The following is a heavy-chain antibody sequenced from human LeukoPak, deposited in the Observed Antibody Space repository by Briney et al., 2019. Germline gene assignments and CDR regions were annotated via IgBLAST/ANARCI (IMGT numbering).Heavy chain of an antibody. CDR2: IYYSGST. D-gene: IGHD1-14*01. Sequence: PSETLSLTCAVSGYSISSGYYWGWIRQPPGKGLEWIGSIYYSGSTYYNPSLKSRVTISVDTSKNQFSLKLSSVTAADTAVYYCARQSSRNDYYYYYYMDVWGKGTTVTVSS. V-gene: IGHV4-38-2*01. CDR1: GYSISSGYY. CDR3: ARQSSRNDYYYYYYMDV. J-gene: IGHJ6*03.